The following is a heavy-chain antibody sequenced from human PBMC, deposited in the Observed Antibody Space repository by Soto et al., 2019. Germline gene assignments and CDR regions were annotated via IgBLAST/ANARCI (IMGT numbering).Heavy chain of an antibody. CDR2: INPSGGST. D-gene: IGHD2-15*01. J-gene: IGHJ3*02. CDR3: GRDQYCSGGSCYSGYAFDI. Sequence: GASVKVSCKASGYTFTSYYMHWVRQAPGQGLEWMGIINPSGGSTSYAQKFQGRLTMTRDTPTTTVYMELTSLRSEDTAVYYCGRDQYCSGGSCYSGYAFDIWGQGTMVTVSS. CDR1: GYTFTSYY. V-gene: IGHV1-46*03.